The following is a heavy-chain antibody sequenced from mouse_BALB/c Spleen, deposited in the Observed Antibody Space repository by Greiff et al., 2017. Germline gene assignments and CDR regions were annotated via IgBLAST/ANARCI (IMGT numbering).Heavy chain of an antibody. CDR3: ARGDGTYYAMDY. Sequence: EVKLQESGPGLVKPSQSLSLTCSVTGYSITSGYYWNWIRQFPGNKLEWMGYISYDGSNNYNPSLKNRISITRDTSKNQFFLKLNSVTTEDTATYYCARGDGTYYAMDYWGQGTSVTVSS. J-gene: IGHJ4*01. CDR2: ISYDGSN. CDR1: GYSITSGYY. D-gene: IGHD2-3*01. V-gene: IGHV3-6*02.